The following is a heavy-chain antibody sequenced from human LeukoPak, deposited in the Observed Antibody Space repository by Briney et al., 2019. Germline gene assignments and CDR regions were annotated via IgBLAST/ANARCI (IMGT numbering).Heavy chain of an antibody. CDR3: ARRRESYDILTGYYSTRRVWFDP. D-gene: IGHD3-9*01. J-gene: IGHJ5*02. CDR2: IYYSGCT. V-gene: IGHV4-59*01. Sequence: SETLSLTCTVSGGSISSYYWSWIRQPPGKGLEGIGYIYYSGCTNYNPSLKSRVTISVDTSKNQYFLKLSSVTAADTAVYYCARRRESYDILTGYYSTRRVWFDPWGQGTLVTVSS. CDR1: GGSISSYY.